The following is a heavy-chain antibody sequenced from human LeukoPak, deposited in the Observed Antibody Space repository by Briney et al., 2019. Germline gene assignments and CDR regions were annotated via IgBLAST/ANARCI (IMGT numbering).Heavy chain of an antibody. CDR3: ARGRSGGSRGHYFDY. CDR1: GFTFSSYA. V-gene: IGHV3-30*04. D-gene: IGHD2-15*01. J-gene: IGHJ4*02. Sequence: GGSLRLSCAASGFTFSSYAMHWVRQAPGKGLEWVAVISYDGSNKYYADSVKGRFTISRDNSKNTLYLQMNSLRAEDTAVYYCARGRSGGSRGHYFDYWGQETLVTVSS. CDR2: ISYDGSNK.